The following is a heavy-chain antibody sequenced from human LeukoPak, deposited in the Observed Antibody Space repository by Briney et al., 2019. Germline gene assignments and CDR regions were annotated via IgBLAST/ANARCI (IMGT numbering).Heavy chain of an antibody. V-gene: IGHV1-46*01. D-gene: IGHD1-7*01. CDR2: INPSGGST. CDR3: ARGNYRVLQDP. Sequence: ASVKVSCKASGYTFTSYYMHWVRQAPGQGLEWMGIINPSGGSTSYAQKFQGRVTMTRDMSTSTVYMEPSSLRSEDTAVYYCARGNYRVLQDPWGQGTLVTVSS. CDR1: GYTFTSYY. J-gene: IGHJ5*02.